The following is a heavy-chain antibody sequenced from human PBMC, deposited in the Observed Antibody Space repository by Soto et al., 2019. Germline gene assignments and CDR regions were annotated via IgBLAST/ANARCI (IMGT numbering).Heavy chain of an antibody. CDR3: ARGVLPISSTSWFDP. Sequence: EVQLVESGGGLVNPGGSLRLSCVVSGFPFSTSNMNWVRQAPGKGLEWVSFISRSSTYIYYADSVKGPFTISRDDAENSLFLQMNSLRAEDTAVYYCARGVLPISSTSWFDPWGQGTLVTVSS. CDR1: GFPFSTSN. V-gene: IGHV3-21*01. J-gene: IGHJ5*02. D-gene: IGHD3-16*01. CDR2: ISRSSTYI.